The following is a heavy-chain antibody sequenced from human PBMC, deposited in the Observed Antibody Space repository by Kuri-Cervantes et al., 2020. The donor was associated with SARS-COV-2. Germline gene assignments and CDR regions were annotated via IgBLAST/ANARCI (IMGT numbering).Heavy chain of an antibody. CDR2: ISSNNRYI. CDR1: GFTFSTYT. Sequence: GESLKISCAASGFTFSTYTMNWVRQAPGKGLEWVSCISSNNRYIYCADSVKGRFTISRDNAKNSLYLQMNSLRAEDTAVYYCAKVPISETKYFQHWGQGTLVTVSS. J-gene: IGHJ1*01. D-gene: IGHD1-1*01. V-gene: IGHV3-21*01. CDR3: AKVPISETKYFQH.